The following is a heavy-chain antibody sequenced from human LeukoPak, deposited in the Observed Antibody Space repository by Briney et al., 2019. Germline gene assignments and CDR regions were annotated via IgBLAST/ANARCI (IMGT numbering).Heavy chain of an antibody. CDR1: GYTFTSYY. V-gene: IGHV1-2*02. D-gene: IGHD1-14*01. CDR3: ARVGRSANAFDI. CDR2: INPNSGGT. Sequence: ASVKVSCKASGYTFTSYYMHWVRQAPGQGLEWTGWINPNSGGTNYAQKFQGRVTMTRDTSISTAYMELSRLRSDDTAVYYCARVGRSANAFDIWGQGTMVTVSS. J-gene: IGHJ3*02.